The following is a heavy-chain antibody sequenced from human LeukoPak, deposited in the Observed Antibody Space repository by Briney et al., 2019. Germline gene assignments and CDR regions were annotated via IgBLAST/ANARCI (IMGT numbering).Heavy chain of an antibody. D-gene: IGHD6-19*01. Sequence: PSETLSLTCTVSGASISGYFWSWIRQPPGKGLEWIAYIYYSGSTNYNPSLKSRVTISIDTSKNQFSLKLTSVTAADTAVYYCARGPYSSGWYSAEKYYYGMDVWGQGTTVTVSS. CDR3: ARGPYSSGWYSAEKYYYGMDV. J-gene: IGHJ6*02. CDR1: GASISGYF. CDR2: IYYSGST. V-gene: IGHV4-59*12.